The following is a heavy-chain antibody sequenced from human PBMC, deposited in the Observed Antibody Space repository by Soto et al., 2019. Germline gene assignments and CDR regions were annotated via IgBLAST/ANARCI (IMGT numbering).Heavy chain of an antibody. V-gene: IGHV4-38-2*01. CDR1: GYSISTILY. CDR3: AAGTLPGTRFYGMDV. J-gene: IGHJ6*02. D-gene: IGHD1-7*01. CDR2: LSQSGGT. Sequence: PSETLSLTCDVSGYSISTILYWDWIRRPPGKGLEWIGSLSQSGGTYRNPSLRSRVTISADRSKNHFSLELRSMTAADTAVYYGAAGTLPGTRFYGMDVWGPGTTVTVSS.